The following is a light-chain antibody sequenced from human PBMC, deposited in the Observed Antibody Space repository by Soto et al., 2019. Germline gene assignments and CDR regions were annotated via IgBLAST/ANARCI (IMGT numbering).Light chain of an antibody. CDR3: SRCVISPLP. J-gene: IGKJ4*01. CDR2: DAS. V-gene: IGKV3-20*01. Sequence: EIVLTQSPGTLSLSPGERATLSCRASQSVPNNYLAWYQQKPGQAPRLLIYDASSRAAGIPDRFSGSGSGTAFPLTITRLGPEDLEVYSCSRCVISPLPFGGGPRGKT. CDR1: QSVPNNY.